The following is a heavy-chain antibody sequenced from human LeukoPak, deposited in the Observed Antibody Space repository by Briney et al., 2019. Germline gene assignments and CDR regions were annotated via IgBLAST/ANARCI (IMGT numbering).Heavy chain of an antibody. Sequence: SETLSLTCTVSGGSISSYYWSWIRQPPGKGLEWIGYIYYSGSTNYNPSLKSRVTISVDTSKNQFSLKLSSVTAADTAVYYCARSSKARGVWFDPWGQGTLVTVSS. J-gene: IGHJ5*02. CDR2: IYYSGST. V-gene: IGHV4-59*01. CDR3: ARSSKARGVWFDP. D-gene: IGHD4-11*01. CDR1: GGSISSYY.